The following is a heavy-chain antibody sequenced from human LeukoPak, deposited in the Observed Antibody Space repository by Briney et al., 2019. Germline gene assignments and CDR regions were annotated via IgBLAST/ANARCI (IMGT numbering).Heavy chain of an antibody. CDR3: ARAPGASYRVFFDY. Sequence: LFLTCTVSGYSISSGYYWGWIRQAPGKGLEWVSYISSSGSTIYYADSVKGRFTISRDNAKNSLYLQMNSLRAEDTAVYYCARAPGASYRVFFDYWGQGTLVTVSS. CDR1: GYSISSGYY. D-gene: IGHD7-27*01. CDR2: ISSSGSTI. V-gene: IGHV3-11*04. J-gene: IGHJ4*02.